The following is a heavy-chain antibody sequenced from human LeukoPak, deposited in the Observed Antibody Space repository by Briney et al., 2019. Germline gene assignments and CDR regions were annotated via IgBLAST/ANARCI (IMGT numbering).Heavy chain of an antibody. D-gene: IGHD1-7*01. Sequence: PSETLSLTCTVSGGSISSYYWSWIRQPAGKGLEWIGRIYTSGSTNYNPSLKSRVTMSVDTSKNQLSLKLSFVTAADTAVYYCARDRLELPLYYYMGVWGKGTTVTVSS. J-gene: IGHJ6*03. V-gene: IGHV4-4*07. CDR2: IYTSGST. CDR1: GGSISSYY. CDR3: ARDRLELPLYYYMGV.